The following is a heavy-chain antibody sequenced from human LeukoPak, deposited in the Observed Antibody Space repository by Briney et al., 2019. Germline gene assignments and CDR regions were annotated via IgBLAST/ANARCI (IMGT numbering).Heavy chain of an antibody. V-gene: IGHV3-23*01. CDR3: AKITQIGVRSGSTRAFDI. D-gene: IGHD3-10*01. CDR1: GFTFDDYD. J-gene: IGHJ3*02. CDR2: ISGSGGST. Sequence: GGSLRLSCTASGFTFDDYDMSWVRQAPGKGLEWVSAISGSGGSTYSADSVKGRFTISRDNSKNTLYLQMNSLRPEDTAVYYCAKITQIGVRSGSTRAFDIWGQGTMVTVSS.